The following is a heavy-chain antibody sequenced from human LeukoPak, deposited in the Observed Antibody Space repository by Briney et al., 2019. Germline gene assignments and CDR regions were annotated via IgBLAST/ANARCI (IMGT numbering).Heavy chain of an antibody. CDR2: LNQDGSEK. V-gene: IGHV3-7*03. CDR1: GFTFSTYW. Sequence: GGSLRLPCAASGFTFSTYWMTWVRQAPGKGLEWVASLNQDGSEKYYVDSVKGRFTLSRDNAQKSLYLEMKSLSAKDTAVYYCARAVTSTEGYWGQGTLVTVSS. CDR3: ARAVTSTEGY. J-gene: IGHJ4*02.